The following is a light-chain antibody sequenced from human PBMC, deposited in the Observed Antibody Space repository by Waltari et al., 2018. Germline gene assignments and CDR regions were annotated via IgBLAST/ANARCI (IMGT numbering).Light chain of an antibody. Sequence: QAVVTQEPSLTVSPGGTVTLPCGSSAGAVTGSHYPYWFQQKPGQAPRTLIYNTSNKLSWTPARFSGSLLGGKAALTLSGAQPEDEAEYYCWLHYSGAVLFGGGTRLTVL. CDR3: WLHYSGAVL. J-gene: IGLJ2*01. CDR2: NTS. V-gene: IGLV7-46*01. CDR1: AGAVTGSHY.